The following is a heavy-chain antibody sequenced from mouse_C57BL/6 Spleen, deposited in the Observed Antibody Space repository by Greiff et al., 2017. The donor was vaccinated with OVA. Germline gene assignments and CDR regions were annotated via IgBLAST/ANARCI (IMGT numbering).Heavy chain of an antibody. CDR3: AREGTGTAMDY. Sequence: VKLVESGAELVKPGASVKISCKASGYAFSSYWMNWVKQRPGKGLEWIGQIYPGDGDTNYNGKFKGKATLTADKSSSTAYMQLSSLTSEDSAVYFCAREGTGTAMDYWGQGTSVTVSS. CDR1: GYAFSSYW. D-gene: IGHD4-1*01. J-gene: IGHJ4*01. V-gene: IGHV1-80*01. CDR2: IYPGDGDT.